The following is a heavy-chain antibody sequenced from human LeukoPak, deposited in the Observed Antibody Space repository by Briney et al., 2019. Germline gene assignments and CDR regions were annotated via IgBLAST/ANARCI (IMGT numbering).Heavy chain of an antibody. CDR2: IRDSAT. CDR3: VRDQFYAFDI. J-gene: IGHJ3*02. CDR1: GFTFSIYS. V-gene: IGHV3-48*02. Sequence: GSLRLSCAASGFTFSIYSMNWVRQAPGKGLEWVSYIRDSATYADSVRGRFTISRDNAKNSLYLQMNSPRDEDTAVYYCVRDQFYAFDIWGQGTMVTVSS.